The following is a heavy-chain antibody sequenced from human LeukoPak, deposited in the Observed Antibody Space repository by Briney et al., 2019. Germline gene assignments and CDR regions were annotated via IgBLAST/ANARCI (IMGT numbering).Heavy chain of an antibody. V-gene: IGHV3-30*02. CDR3: AELGITMIGGV. Sequence: QSGGSLRLSCAASGFTFSSYGIHWVRQAPGKGLEWVAFIRYDGSHKYYADSVKGRFTISRDNAKNSLYLQMNSLRAEDTAVYYCAELGITMIGGVWGKGTTVTISS. J-gene: IGHJ6*04. D-gene: IGHD3-10*02. CDR2: IRYDGSHK. CDR1: GFTFSSYG.